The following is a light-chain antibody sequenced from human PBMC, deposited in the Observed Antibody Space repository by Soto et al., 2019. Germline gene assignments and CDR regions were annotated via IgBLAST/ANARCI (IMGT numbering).Light chain of an antibody. Sequence: DIQMTQSPSSLCASVGDRVSITCRTSQTISSALNWYQQKPGKDTKLLIYGISNLQSGVPSRFSGGGSGTDFTLTINSRQPEDFATYHCQQSYSTPWTFGQGTEVAIK. CDR2: GIS. CDR3: QQSYSTPWT. V-gene: IGKV1-39*01. J-gene: IGKJ1*01. CDR1: QTISSA.